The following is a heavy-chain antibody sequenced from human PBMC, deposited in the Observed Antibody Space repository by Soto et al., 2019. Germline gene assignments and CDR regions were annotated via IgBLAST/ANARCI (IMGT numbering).Heavy chain of an antibody. Sequence: GGSLRLSCSASGFTFGSCAMNWVRQAPGKGLEWVSGISEGGGTTYYADSVKGRFTISRDNSKNTLYLQMNSLRAEDTAVYYCAISMVTMNDYWGQGTLVTVSS. CDR1: GFTFGSCA. V-gene: IGHV3-23*01. CDR3: AISMVTMNDY. D-gene: IGHD4-17*01. J-gene: IGHJ4*02. CDR2: ISEGGGTT.